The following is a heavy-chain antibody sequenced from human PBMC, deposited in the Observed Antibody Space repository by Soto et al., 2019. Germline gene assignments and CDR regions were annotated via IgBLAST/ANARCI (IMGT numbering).Heavy chain of an antibody. CDR2: INHSGST. J-gene: IGHJ5*02. CDR1: GGSFSGYY. D-gene: IGHD1-1*01. Sequence: SETLSLTCAVYGGSFSGYYWSWIRQPPGKGLEWIGEINHSGSTNYNPSLKSRVTISVDTSKNQFSLKVTSVTAADTAVYYCARDPSQVENRFDLWGQGTLVSVSS. V-gene: IGHV4-34*01. CDR3: ARDPSQVENRFDL.